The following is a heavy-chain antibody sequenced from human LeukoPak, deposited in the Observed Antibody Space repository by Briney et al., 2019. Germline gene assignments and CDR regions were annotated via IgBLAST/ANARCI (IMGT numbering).Heavy chain of an antibody. CDR1: GLTFSSYW. CDR2: IKQDGSEK. J-gene: IGHJ5*02. D-gene: IGHD3-10*01. CDR3: ARWSMVRGVA. V-gene: IGHV3-7*04. Sequence: GGSLRLSCAASGLTFSSYWMSWVRQAPGKGLEWVANIKQDGSEKYYVDSVKGRFTISRDNAKNSLYLQMDSLRAEDTAVYYCARWSMVRGVAWGQGTLVTVSS.